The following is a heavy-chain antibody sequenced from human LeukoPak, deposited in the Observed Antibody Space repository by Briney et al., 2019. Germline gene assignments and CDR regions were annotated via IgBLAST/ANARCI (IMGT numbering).Heavy chain of an antibody. V-gene: IGHV3-53*01. CDR1: GFTVSSNY. J-gene: IGHJ4*02. D-gene: IGHD4-11*01. Sequence: QSWGSLRLSCAASGFTVSSNYMSWVRQAPGKGLEWVSVIYSGGSTYYADSVKGRFTISRDNSKNTLYLQMNSLRAEDTAVYYCVARAVTSNWGQGTLVTVSS. CDR2: IYSGGST. CDR3: VARAVTSN.